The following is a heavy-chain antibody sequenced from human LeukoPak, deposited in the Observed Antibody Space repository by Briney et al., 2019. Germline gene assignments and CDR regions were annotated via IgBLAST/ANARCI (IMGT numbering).Heavy chain of an antibody. CDR3: ARIVEYTVVVVAATNDAFDI. CDR1: GLTFSSYS. V-gene: IGHV3-21*04. J-gene: IGHJ3*02. Sequence: GGSLRLSCAASGLTFSSYSMNWVRQAPGKGLEWVSSISSSSSYIYYADSVKGRFTISRDNSKNSLYLQMNSLRAEDTAVYYCARIVEYTVVVVAATNDAFDIWGQGTMVTVSS. D-gene: IGHD2-15*01. CDR2: ISSSSSYI.